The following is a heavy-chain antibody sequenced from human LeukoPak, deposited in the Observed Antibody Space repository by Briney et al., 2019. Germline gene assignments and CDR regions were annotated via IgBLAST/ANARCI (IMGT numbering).Heavy chain of an antibody. J-gene: IGHJ1*01. CDR2: ISSSRSYI. CDR1: GFTFSSYG. CDR3: AKADYYDSNTYRAQFFQH. D-gene: IGHD3-22*01. V-gene: IGHV3-21*04. Sequence: GGSLRLSCAASGFTFSSYGMTWVRQAPGKGLEWVSSISSSRSYINYADSVKGRFTISRDNSKNTLYLQMNSLRAEDTAVYYCAKADYYDSNTYRAQFFQHWGQGTLVTVSS.